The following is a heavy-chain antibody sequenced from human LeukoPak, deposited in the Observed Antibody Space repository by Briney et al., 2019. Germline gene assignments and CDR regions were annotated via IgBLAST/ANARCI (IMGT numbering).Heavy chain of an antibody. CDR3: ARGGTDYPGGYSSRYAFDI. CDR2: INHSGST. V-gene: IGHV4-34*01. J-gene: IGHJ3*02. D-gene: IGHD6-13*01. Sequence: SETLSLTCAVYGGSFSGYYWGWIRQPPGKGLEWIGEINHSGSTNYNPALKRRVTTSVDTSKKQFSLKLRSVTAAATAVYYCARGGTDYPGGYSSRYAFDIWGQGTMVTVSS. CDR1: GGSFSGYY.